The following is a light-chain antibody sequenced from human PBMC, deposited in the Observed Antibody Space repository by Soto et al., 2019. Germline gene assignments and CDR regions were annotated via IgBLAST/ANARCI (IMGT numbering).Light chain of an antibody. CDR3: QQSYSTPLT. CDR1: QSISNY. CDR2: AAS. Sequence: DIQMTQSPSSLSASVGDRVTITCRASQSISNYLNWYQQKPGKAPKLLISAASSLQSGVPSRFSGSASGTDFTLTISSLQPEDFATYYCQQSYSTPLTFGGGTKVEIK. V-gene: IGKV1-39*01. J-gene: IGKJ4*01.